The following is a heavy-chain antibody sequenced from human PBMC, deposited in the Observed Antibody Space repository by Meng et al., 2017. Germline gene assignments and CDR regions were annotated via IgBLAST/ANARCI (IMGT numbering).Heavy chain of an antibody. CDR1: GFTFSDYY. Sequence: LSLTCAASGFTFSDYYMSWIRQAPGKGLEWVSYISSSGSTIYYADSVKGRFTISRDNAKNSLYLQMNSLRAEDTAVYYCARDGSEQWLVPFDYWSQGTLVTVSS. CDR3: ARDGSEQWLVPFDY. D-gene: IGHD6-19*01. J-gene: IGHJ4*02. CDR2: ISSSGSTI. V-gene: IGHV3-11*04.